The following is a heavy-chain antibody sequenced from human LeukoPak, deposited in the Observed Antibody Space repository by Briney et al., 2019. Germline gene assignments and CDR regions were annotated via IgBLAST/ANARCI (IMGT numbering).Heavy chain of an antibody. CDR1: GYTFTSYA. CDR2: INAGNGNT. J-gene: IGHJ6*02. D-gene: IGHD6-19*01. V-gene: IGHV1-3*01. Sequence: ASVKVSCKASGYTFTSYAMHWVRQAPGQRLEWMGWINAGNGNTKYSQKFQGRVTITRDTSASTAYMELSSLGSEDTAVYYCASPSGWYYYGMDVWGQGTTVTVSS. CDR3: ASPSGWYYYGMDV.